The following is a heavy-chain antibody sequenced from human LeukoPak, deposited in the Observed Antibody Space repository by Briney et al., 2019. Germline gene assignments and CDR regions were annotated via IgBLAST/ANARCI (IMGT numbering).Heavy chain of an antibody. J-gene: IGHJ6*03. CDR2: INPNTGGT. V-gene: IGHV1-2*02. Sequence: ASVKVSCKASGYTFTAYYIHWVRQAPGQGLEWMGWINPNTGGTNFAQNFQGRVTMTRDTSISTAYMELNSLRSDDTAVYYCARGPYSSSWYIVDYYYYYYMDVWGKGTTVTISS. CDR3: ARGPYSSSWYIVDYYYYYYMDV. D-gene: IGHD6-13*01. CDR1: GYTFTAYY.